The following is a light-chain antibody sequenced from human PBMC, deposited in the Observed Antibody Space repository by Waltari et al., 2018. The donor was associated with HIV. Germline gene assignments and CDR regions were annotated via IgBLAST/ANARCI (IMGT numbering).Light chain of an antibody. V-gene: IGLV1-47*01. CDR3: ASWDVSLGHWI. CDR1: KSNIGNNF. J-gene: IGLJ3*02. Sequence: QPTLTQAPSASQAPGQRITMSCSASKSNIGNNFILWYQQIAGAAPRLVMARNDQRPEGVPERFSGTKSGTSALLAISSIRLDDEATYSCASWDVSLGHWIFGGGTKLTVL. CDR2: RND.